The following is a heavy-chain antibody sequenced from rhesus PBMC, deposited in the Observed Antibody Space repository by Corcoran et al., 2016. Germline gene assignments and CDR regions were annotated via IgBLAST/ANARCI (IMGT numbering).Heavy chain of an antibody. CDR1: GGSISSNY. Sequence: QLQLQESGPGLVKPSETLSLTCAVSGGSISSNYWSWIRQPPGKGLEWIGRISGSGGSTDYNPSLKRRVTISTDTSKNRFSLKLSSVTAADTAVYYCARDRRIAAAGTGFDYWGQGVLVTVSS. CDR2: ISGSGGST. D-gene: IGHD6-31*01. V-gene: IGHV4-173*01. CDR3: ARDRRIAAAGTGFDY. J-gene: IGHJ4*01.